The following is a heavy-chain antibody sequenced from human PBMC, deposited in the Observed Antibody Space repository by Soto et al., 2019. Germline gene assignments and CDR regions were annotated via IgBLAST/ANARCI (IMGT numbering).Heavy chain of an antibody. V-gene: IGHV3-7*01. J-gene: IGHJ4*02. D-gene: IGHD6-19*01. Sequence: GGSLRLSCAASGFTFSSYWMSWVRQAPGKGLEWVANIKQDGSEKYYVNSVKGRFTISRDNAKNSLYLQMNSLRAEDTAVYYCARDGSGWDFDYWGQGTLVTVSS. CDR3: ARDGSGWDFDY. CDR2: IKQDGSEK. CDR1: GFTFSSYW.